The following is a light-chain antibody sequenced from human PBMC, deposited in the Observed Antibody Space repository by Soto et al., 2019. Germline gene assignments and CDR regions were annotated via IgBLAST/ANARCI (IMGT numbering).Light chain of an antibody. CDR2: DVS. Sequence: QSVLTQPASVSGSPGQSITISCTGTSSDVGGYNSVSWYQQHPDKAPKFMIYDVSNRTSGVSNRFSGSKSGNTASLTISDLQAEDEADYYCSSFTSSTTYVFGTGTKVAVL. CDR1: SSDVGGYNS. V-gene: IGLV2-14*01. J-gene: IGLJ1*01. CDR3: SSFTSSTTYV.